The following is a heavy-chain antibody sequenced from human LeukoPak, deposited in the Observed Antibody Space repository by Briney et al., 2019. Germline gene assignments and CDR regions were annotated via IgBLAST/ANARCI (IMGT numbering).Heavy chain of an antibody. CDR2: INHSGST. Sequence: SETLSLTCAVYGGSFSGYYWSWIRQPPGKGLEWIGEINHSGSTNYNPSLKSRVTISVDTSKNQFSLKLSSVTAADTAVYYCARVSIAVDLDYWGRGTLVTVSS. D-gene: IGHD6-19*01. V-gene: IGHV4-34*01. CDR3: ARVSIAVDLDY. CDR1: GGSFSGYY. J-gene: IGHJ4*02.